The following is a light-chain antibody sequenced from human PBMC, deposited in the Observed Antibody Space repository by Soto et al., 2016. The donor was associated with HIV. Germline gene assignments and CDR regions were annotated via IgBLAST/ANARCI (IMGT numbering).Light chain of an antibody. V-gene: IGKV2-28*01. CDR1: QSLLHSNGYNY. J-gene: IGKJ2*01. CDR3: MQRIEFPYT. CDR2: LGS. Sequence: DIVMTQSPLSLPVTPGEAASISCRSSQSLLHSNGYNYLAWFLQKPGQSPQVLIYLGSNRASGVPDRFSGSGSGTDFTLKINRVEAEDVGVYYCMQRIEFPYTFGQGTKLEIK.